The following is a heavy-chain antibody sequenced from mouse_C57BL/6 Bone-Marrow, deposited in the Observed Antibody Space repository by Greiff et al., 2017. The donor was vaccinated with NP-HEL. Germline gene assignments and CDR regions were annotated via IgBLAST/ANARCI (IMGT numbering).Heavy chain of an antibody. CDR2: IWSGGST. CDR1: GFSLTSYG. CDR3: ASPYYYGDAMDY. D-gene: IGHD2-1*01. J-gene: IGHJ4*01. Sequence: QVQLQQSGPGLVQPSQSLSITCTVSGFSLTSYGVHWVRQSPGKGLEWLGVIWSGGSTAYNAAFISRLSISKDNSKSQVFFKMNSLQADDTAIYYCASPYYYGDAMDYWGQGTSVTVSS. V-gene: IGHV2-2*01.